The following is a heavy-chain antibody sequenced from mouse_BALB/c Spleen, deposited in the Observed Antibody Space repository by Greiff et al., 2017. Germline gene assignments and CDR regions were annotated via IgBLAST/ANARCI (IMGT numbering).Heavy chain of an antibody. CDR1: GFTFSSYA. D-gene: IGHD1-1*01. J-gene: IGHJ3*01. V-gene: IGHV5-6-5*01. Sequence: EVQRVESGGGLVKPGGSLKLSCAASGFTFSSYAMSWVRQTPEKRLEWVASISSGGSTYYPDSVKGRFTISRDNARNILYLQMSSLRSEDTAMYYCARWGTTVRFAYWGQGTLVTVSA. CDR3: ARWGTTVRFAY. CDR2: ISSGGST.